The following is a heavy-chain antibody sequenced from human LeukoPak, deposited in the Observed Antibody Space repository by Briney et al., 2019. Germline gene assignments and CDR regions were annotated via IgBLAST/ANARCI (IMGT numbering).Heavy chain of an antibody. V-gene: IGHV4-34*01. CDR1: GGSFSGYY. CDR3: AREKNYYGSGSSHPYFDY. J-gene: IGHJ4*02. D-gene: IGHD3-10*01. CDR2: INHSGST. Sequence: SEALSLTCAVYGGSFSGYYWSWIRQPPGKGLEWIGEINHSGSTNYNPSLKSRVTISVDTSKNQFSLKLSSVTAADTAVYYCAREKNYYGSGSSHPYFDYWGQGTLVTVSS.